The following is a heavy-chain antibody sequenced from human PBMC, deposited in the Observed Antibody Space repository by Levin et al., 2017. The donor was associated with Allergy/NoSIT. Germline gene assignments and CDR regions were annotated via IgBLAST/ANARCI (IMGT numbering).Heavy chain of an antibody. V-gene: IGHV3-13*01. CDR1: AFTISSYA. J-gene: IGHJ6*02. CDR3: ARGRLAGSGLDV. CDR2: IETAGNK. Sequence: TGESLKISCAASAFTISSYAMHWFRQATGKGLEWVSAIETAGNKFYSDSVKGRFTISREDASNSLYLQVNSLTAGDTAVYYCARGRLAGSGLDVWGQGTTVSVSS.